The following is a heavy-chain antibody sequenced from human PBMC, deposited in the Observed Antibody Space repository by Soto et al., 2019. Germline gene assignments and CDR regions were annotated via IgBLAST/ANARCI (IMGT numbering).Heavy chain of an antibody. Sequence: TSQTLSLTCSVSGGSISSGDYYWGWIRQPPGKGLEWIGYIYYSGSTYYNPSLKSRVTISVDTSKNQFSLKLSSVTAADTAMYYCARTYYYGSGSSDHWGQGTLVTVSS. CDR3: ARTYYYGSGSSDH. CDR1: GGSISSGDYY. D-gene: IGHD3-10*01. J-gene: IGHJ4*02. V-gene: IGHV4-30-4*01. CDR2: IYYSGST.